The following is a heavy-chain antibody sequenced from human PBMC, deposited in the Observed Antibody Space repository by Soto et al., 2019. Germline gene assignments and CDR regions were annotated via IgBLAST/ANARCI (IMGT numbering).Heavy chain of an antibody. Sequence: QITLKESGPTLVKPTQTLTLTCTFSGFLLSTRGGGVGWIRQPPGKALEWLALLYWSDTKYYSPSLKSRLTITKDTSKNQVVLTMTDVDPVDTGTYYCAHRIKAGEAVGSPIFDFWGQGALVTVSS. V-gene: IGHV2-5*01. CDR3: AHRIKAGEAVGSPIFDF. CDR2: LYWSDTK. J-gene: IGHJ4*02. D-gene: IGHD6-13*01. CDR1: GFLLSTRGGG.